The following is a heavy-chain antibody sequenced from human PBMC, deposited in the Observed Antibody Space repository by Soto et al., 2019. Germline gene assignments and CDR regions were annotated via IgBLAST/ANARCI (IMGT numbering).Heavy chain of an antibody. J-gene: IGHJ6*02. D-gene: IGHD3-10*01. V-gene: IGHV4-30-2*06. Sequence: SETLSLTCAVYGGSFSGYSWSWIRQSPEKGLEWLGCIYPTGSTYYHPSLKSRVTISIDTSRNQFSLNLTSVTAADTAVYYCARAPPGPSPRWVLWGQGTTVTVSS. CDR3: ARAPPGPSPRWVL. CDR2: IYPTGST. CDR1: GGSFSGYS.